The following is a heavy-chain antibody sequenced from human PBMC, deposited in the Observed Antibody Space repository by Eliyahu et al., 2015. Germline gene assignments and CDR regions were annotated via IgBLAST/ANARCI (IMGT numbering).Heavy chain of an antibody. Sequence: QVQLVESGGGVVQPGRSLRLSCAXSGFTFSSYGMHWVRQAPGKGLEWVAVISYDGSNKYYADSVKGRFTISRDNSKNTLYLQMNSLRAEDTTVYYCAKDSRIYSSSWVYFDYWGQGTLVTVSS. CDR2: ISYDGSNK. V-gene: IGHV3-30*18. CDR3: AKDSRIYSSSWVYFDY. CDR1: GFTFSSYG. J-gene: IGHJ4*02. D-gene: IGHD6-13*01.